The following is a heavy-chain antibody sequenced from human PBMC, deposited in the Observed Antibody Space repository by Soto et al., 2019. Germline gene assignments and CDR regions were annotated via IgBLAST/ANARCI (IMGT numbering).Heavy chain of an antibody. CDR1: GFTFSNFA. CDR3: AKAMSTPSRPRHYLDY. J-gene: IGHJ4*02. CDR2: ISGGGGTT. V-gene: IGHV3-23*01. Sequence: GGSLRLSCAASGFTFSNFAMSWVRQAPGKGLEWVSVISGGGGTTYYADSVKGRFTISRDNSKNTLYLQMDSLRAEDTALYYCAKAMSTPSRPRHYLDYWGQGTVVTVS. D-gene: IGHD6-6*01.